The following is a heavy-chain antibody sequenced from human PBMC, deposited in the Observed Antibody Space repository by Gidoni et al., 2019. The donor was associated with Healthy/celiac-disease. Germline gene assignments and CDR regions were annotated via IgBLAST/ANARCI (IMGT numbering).Heavy chain of an antibody. D-gene: IGHD6-13*01. CDR1: GYTFTSYY. Sequence: QVQLVQSGAEVKKPGASVKVSCKASGYTFTSYYMPWVRQAPGQGLEWMGIINPSGGSTSYAQKFQGRVTMTRDTSTSTVYMELSSLRSEDTAVYYCARSSSSWYTGSVNFDYWGQGTLVTVSS. CDR3: ARSSSSWYTGSVNFDY. V-gene: IGHV1-46*01. J-gene: IGHJ4*02. CDR2: INPSGGST.